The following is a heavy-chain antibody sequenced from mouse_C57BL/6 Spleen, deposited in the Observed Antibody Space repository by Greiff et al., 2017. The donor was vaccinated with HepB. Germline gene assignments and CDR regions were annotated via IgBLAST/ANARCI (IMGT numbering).Heavy chain of an antibody. V-gene: IGHV1-85*01. Sequence: QVQLKQSGPELVKPGASVKLSCKASGYTFTSYDINWVKQRPGQGLEWIGWIYPRDGSTKYNEKFKGKATVTVDTSSSTAYMELHSLTSEDSAVYFCAKEEDWESFDYWGQGTTLTVSS. D-gene: IGHD4-1*01. J-gene: IGHJ2*01. CDR1: GYTFTSYD. CDR3: AKEEDWESFDY. CDR2: IYPRDGST.